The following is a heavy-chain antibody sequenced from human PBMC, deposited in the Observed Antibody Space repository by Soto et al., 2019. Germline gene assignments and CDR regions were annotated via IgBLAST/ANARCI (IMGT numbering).Heavy chain of an antibody. V-gene: IGHV3-74*01. CDR3: ARGGPPASYWYFDL. CDR1: GFTFNSHW. Sequence: EVQLVESGGGLVQPGGSLRLSCAASGFTFNSHWMHWVRQAPGKGLVWVSRVNSDGRSTVYADSVQGRFTISRDNAKNTLYLQMNSLGADDTAVYYCARGGPPASYWYFDLWGRGTLVTVSS. J-gene: IGHJ2*01. CDR2: VNSDGRST.